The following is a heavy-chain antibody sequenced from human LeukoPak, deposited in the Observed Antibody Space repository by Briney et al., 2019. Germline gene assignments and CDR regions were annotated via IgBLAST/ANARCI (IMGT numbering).Heavy chain of an antibody. V-gene: IGHV3-23*01. CDR2: IIGSGGRT. CDR1: GFTFSIYT. J-gene: IGHJ4*02. D-gene: IGHD6-19*01. Sequence: GGSLRLSCAPSGFTFSIYTMTWVRQAPGKGLEWVSTIIGSGGRTYNADSVKGRFTISRDNSKNTLYLQMNSLRAEDTAVYYCAKASSDSSAWFYYWGQGTLVTVSS. CDR3: AKASSDSSAWFYY.